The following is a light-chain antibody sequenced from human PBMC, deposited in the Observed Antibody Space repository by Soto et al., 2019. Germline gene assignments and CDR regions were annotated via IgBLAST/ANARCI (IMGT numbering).Light chain of an antibody. CDR2: LGS. V-gene: IGKV2-28*01. CDR1: QSLLHDNGFNF. Sequence: DIVMTQSPLFLSVTPGEPASISCRSSQSLLHDNGFNFLNWYLQKPGQSPQLLISLGSSRASGVPDRFSGSASGRDFTLLISRVEAEDVRVFYCMQALETPLTFGGGTKVEIK. J-gene: IGKJ4*01. CDR3: MQALETPLT.